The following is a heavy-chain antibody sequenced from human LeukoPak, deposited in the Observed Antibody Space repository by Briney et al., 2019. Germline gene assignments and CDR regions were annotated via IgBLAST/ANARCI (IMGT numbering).Heavy chain of an antibody. D-gene: IGHD4-17*01. J-gene: IGHJ4*02. CDR2: ICGNSGSI. CDR1: GFTFDDYA. Sequence: PGGSLRLSCAASGFTFDDYAMHWVRQAPGKGLEWVSGICGNSGSIGYADSVKGRFTISRDNAKNSLYLQMNSLRAEDTALYYCAKAHGGRDGDSQASFDYWGQGTLVTVSS. V-gene: IGHV3-9*01. CDR3: AKAHGGRDGDSQASFDY.